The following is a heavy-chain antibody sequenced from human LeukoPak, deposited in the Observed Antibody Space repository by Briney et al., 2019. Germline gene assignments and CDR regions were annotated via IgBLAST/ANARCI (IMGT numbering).Heavy chain of an antibody. J-gene: IGHJ5*02. V-gene: IGHV3-21*01. CDR2: ISSSSSYI. D-gene: IGHD1/OR15-1a*01. CDR3: ARDPRNKGFDP. CDR1: GFTFSSYS. Sequence: GGSLRLXCAASGFTFSSYSMNWVRQAPGKGLEWVSSISSSSSYIYYADSVKGRFTISRDNAKNSLYLQMNSLRAEDTAVYYCARDPRNKGFDPWGQGTLVTVSS.